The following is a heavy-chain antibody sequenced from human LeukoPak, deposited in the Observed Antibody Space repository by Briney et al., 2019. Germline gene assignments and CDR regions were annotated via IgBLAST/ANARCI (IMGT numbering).Heavy chain of an antibody. CDR2: IYYSGST. CDR1: GGSISSSSYY. J-gene: IGHJ5*02. CDR3: AGVTTLFHWFDP. Sequence: SETLSLTCTVSGGSISSSSYYWGWIRQPPGKGLEWIGSIYYSGSTYYNPSLKSRVTISVDTSKNQFPLKLSSVTAADTAVYYCAGVTTLFHWFDPWGQGTLVTVSS. D-gene: IGHD4-11*01. V-gene: IGHV4-39*06.